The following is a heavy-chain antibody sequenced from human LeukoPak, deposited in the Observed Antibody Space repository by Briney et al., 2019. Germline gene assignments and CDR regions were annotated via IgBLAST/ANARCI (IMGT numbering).Heavy chain of an antibody. Sequence: SETLSLTCTVSGGSISSGGYYWSWIRQHPGKGLEWIGYIYYSGSTYYNPSLKSRVTISVDTSKNQFSLKLSSVTAADTAVYYCVSSLSRYSLDKSYYYYGMDVWGQGTTVTVSS. CDR3: VSSLSRYSLDKSYYYYGMDV. CDR1: GGSISSGGYY. V-gene: IGHV4-31*03. J-gene: IGHJ6*02. D-gene: IGHD5-18*01. CDR2: IYYSGST.